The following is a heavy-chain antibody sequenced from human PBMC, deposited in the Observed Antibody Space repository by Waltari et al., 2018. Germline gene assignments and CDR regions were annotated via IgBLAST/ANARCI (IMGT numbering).Heavy chain of an antibody. Sequence: EVQLVESGGGLVQPGGSLRLSCAASGFTFSSYWMSWVRQAPGKGLEWVANIKQDGSEKYYVDSVKCRFTISRDNAKNSLYLQMNSLRAEDTAVYYCARDRHDFWSGYLSSFDYWGQGTLVTVSS. J-gene: IGHJ4*02. CDR1: GFTFSSYW. CDR3: ARDRHDFWSGYLSSFDY. V-gene: IGHV3-7*01. CDR2: IKQDGSEK. D-gene: IGHD3-3*01.